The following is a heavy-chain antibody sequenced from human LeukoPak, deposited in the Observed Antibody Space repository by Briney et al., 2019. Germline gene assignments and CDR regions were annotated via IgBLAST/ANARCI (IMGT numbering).Heavy chain of an antibody. CDR2: INPNSGGT. D-gene: IGHD2-21*01. Sequence: ASVKVSRKASGYTFTSYYMHWVRQAPGQGLEWMGRINPNSGGTNYAQKFQGRVTMTRDTSISTAYMELSRLRSDDTAVYYCVKGIAPAWYFDYWGQGTLVTVSS. CDR3: VKGIAPAWYFDY. V-gene: IGHV1-2*06. J-gene: IGHJ4*02. CDR1: GYTFTSYY.